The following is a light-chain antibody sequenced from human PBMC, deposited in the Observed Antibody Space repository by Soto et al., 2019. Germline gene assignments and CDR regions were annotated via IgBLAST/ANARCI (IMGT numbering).Light chain of an antibody. J-gene: IGKJ1*01. V-gene: IGKV3-15*01. CDR2: GAS. CDR1: QSVSSN. CDR3: QQYNLWPQT. Sequence: EIVMTQSPATLSVSPGERATLSCRASQSVSSNLAWYQQKPGQAPRLLIYGASTRATGIPARFGGSGSGTDFTLTISSLQSEDFAVYYCQQYNLWPQTFGQGTKVDNK.